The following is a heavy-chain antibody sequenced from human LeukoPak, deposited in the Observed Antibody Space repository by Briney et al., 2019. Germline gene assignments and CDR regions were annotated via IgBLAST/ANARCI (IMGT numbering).Heavy chain of an antibody. V-gene: IGHV3-74*01. J-gene: IGHJ4*02. CDR1: GFTFGNYW. CDR2: MNSDGTTT. Sequence: GGSLRLSCAASGFTFGNYWMHWVRQAPGKGLVWVARMNSDGTTTNYADSVKGRFTISRDNAKNTLFLQMNSLGAEDTAVYYCARAGWYRFDYWGQGTVVTVSS. CDR3: ARAGWYRFDY. D-gene: IGHD6-19*01.